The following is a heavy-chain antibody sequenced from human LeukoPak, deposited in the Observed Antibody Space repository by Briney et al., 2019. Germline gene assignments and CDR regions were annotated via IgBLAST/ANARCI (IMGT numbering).Heavy chain of an antibody. Sequence: ASVKVSCKASGYTFTRFYMHWVRQAPGQGLEWMGLINPSGGSTSYTQKFQGRATMTRDTSTTTVYMKLSSLRSEDTAVYYCARASDSSGYYAPQHYFDYWGQGTPVTVSS. J-gene: IGHJ4*02. CDR2: INPSGGST. CDR1: GYTFTRFY. D-gene: IGHD3-22*01. V-gene: IGHV1-46*03. CDR3: ARASDSSGYYAPQHYFDY.